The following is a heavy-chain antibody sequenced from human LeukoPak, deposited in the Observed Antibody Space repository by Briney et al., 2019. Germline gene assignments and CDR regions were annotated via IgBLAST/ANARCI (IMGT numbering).Heavy chain of an antibody. CDR1: GFTFSSNS. D-gene: IGHD1-26*01. CDR2: ISSSSIYI. Sequence: GGSLRLSCAASGFTFSSNSMNWVRQAPGKGLEWVSSISSSSIYIYYADSVKGRFTISRDNSENSLYLQMNSLRTDDTALYYCAKGNTGTYYDNWFDPWGQGTLVIVSS. J-gene: IGHJ5*01. CDR3: AKGNTGTYYDNWFDP. V-gene: IGHV3-21*04.